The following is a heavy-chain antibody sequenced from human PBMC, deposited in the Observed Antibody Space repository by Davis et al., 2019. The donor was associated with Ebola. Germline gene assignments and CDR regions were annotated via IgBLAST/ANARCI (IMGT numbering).Heavy chain of an antibody. D-gene: IGHD5-12*01. CDR3: VRGWLRSAFDY. J-gene: IGHJ4*02. Sequence: LRLSCAVSGGSISSGGYSWSWIRQPPGKGLEWIGYIFHSGTTYYNPSLKSRVTMSVDRSKNQFSLQLNSVTPEDTAVYYCVRGWLRSAFDYWGQGTLVTVSS. CDR2: IFHSGTT. V-gene: IGHV4-30-2*01. CDR1: GGSISSGGYS.